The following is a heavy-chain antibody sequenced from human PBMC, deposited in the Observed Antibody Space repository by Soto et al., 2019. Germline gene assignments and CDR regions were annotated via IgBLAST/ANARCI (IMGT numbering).Heavy chain of an antibody. CDR2: IYYSGST. CDR1: GGSISSSSYY. CDR3: ASPSGAYGDTLDY. J-gene: IGHJ4*02. Sequence: SETLSLTCTVSGGSISSSSYYWGWIRQPPGKGLERIGSIYYSGSTYYNPSLKSRVTISVDTSKNQFSLKLSSVTAAETAVYYCASPSGAYGDTLDYWGQGTLVTVSS. D-gene: IGHD4-17*01. V-gene: IGHV4-39*01.